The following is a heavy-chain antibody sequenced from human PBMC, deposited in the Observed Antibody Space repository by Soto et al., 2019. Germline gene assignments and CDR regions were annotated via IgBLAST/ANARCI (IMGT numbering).Heavy chain of an antibody. J-gene: IGHJ5*02. Sequence: SETLSLTCAVYGGSFSGYYWSWIRQPPGKGLEWIGEINHSGSTNYNPSLKSRVTISVDTSKNQFSLKLSSVTAADTAVYYCARGRITTVRGARNWFDPWGQGTLVTVSS. CDR1: GGSFSGYY. CDR3: ARGRITTVRGARNWFDP. CDR2: INHSGST. V-gene: IGHV4-34*01. D-gene: IGHD3-10*01.